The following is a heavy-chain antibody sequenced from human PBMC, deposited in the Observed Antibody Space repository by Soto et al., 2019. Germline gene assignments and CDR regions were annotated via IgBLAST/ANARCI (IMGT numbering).Heavy chain of an antibody. CDR2: IWYDGSNK. D-gene: IGHD6-13*01. V-gene: IGHV3-33*01. Sequence: GGSLRLSCAASGFTFSSYGMHWVRQAPGKGLEWVAVIWYDGSNKYYADSVKGRFTISRDNSKNTLYLQMNSLRAEDTAVYYCARDNYRAACFDYWGHGTLVTVSS. J-gene: IGHJ4*01. CDR3: ARDNYRAACFDY. CDR1: GFTFSSYG.